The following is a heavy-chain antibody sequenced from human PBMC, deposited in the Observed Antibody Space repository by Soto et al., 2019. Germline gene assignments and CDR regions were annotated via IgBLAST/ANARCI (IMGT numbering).Heavy chain of an antibody. CDR1: GYSFTSYW. J-gene: IGHJ3*02. CDR3: ASPLGYYDSSGLRRDAFDI. Sequence: GESLKISGKGSGYSFTSYWISWVRQMPGKGLERMGRIDPSDSYTNYSPSFQGHVTISADKSISTAYLQWSSLKASDTAMYYCASPLGYYDSSGLRRDAFDIWGQGTMVTVSS. D-gene: IGHD3-22*01. CDR2: IDPSDSYT. V-gene: IGHV5-10-1*01.